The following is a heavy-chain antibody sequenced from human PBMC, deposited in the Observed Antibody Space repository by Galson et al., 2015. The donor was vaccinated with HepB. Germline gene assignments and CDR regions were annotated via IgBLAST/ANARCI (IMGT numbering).Heavy chain of an antibody. V-gene: IGHV1-18*01. D-gene: IGHD1-26*01. CDR2: ISTDNGDK. J-gene: IGHJ4*02. CDR1: GYTFTTYG. Sequence: SVTVSCKASGYTFTTYGISWVRQAPGHGLEWMGWISTDNGDKNYAMKFQGRLTMTTDTSTRTVYMDLKSLKSDDTAVHYCARDISDTRGFDFWGQGTLVTVSS. CDR3: ARDISDTRGFDF.